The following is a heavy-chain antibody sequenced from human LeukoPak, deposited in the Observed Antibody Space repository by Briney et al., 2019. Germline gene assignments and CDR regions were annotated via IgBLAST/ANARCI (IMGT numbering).Heavy chain of an antibody. V-gene: IGHV3-20*04. CDR1: GFTFDGYG. CDR3: ARGAASYYYGSGSFIDY. J-gene: IGHJ4*02. D-gene: IGHD3-10*01. Sequence: GGSLRLSCAASGFTFDGYGMSWVRQAPGKGLEWVSGINWNGGSTGYADSVKGRFTIARDNAKNSLYLQMNSLRAEDTALYYCARGAASYYYGSGSFIDYWGQGTLVTVSS. CDR2: INWNGGST.